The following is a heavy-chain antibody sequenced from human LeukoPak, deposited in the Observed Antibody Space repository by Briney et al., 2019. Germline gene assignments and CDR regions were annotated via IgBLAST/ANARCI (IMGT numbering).Heavy chain of an antibody. J-gene: IGHJ4*02. CDR2: ISNNGGYT. CDR3: AKQLGYCSDGSCYFPY. V-gene: IGHV3-23*01. Sequence: GGSLRLSCAASGFTFSSYAMHWVRQAPGKGLEWVSAISNNGGYTYHADSVQGRFTISRDNSKSTLCLQMNSLRAEDTAVYYCAKQLGYCSDGSCYFPYWGQGTLVTVSS. CDR1: GFTFSSYA. D-gene: IGHD2-15*01.